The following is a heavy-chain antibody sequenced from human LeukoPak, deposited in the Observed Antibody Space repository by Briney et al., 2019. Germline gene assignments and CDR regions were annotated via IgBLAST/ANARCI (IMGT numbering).Heavy chain of an antibody. CDR2: INHSGST. J-gene: IGHJ5*02. CDR1: GGSFSAYY. Sequence: PSETLSLTCAVYGGSFSAYYWSWIRQPPGKGLEWIGEINHSGSTNYNPSLKSRVTISVDTSKNQFSLKLSSVTAADTAVYYCARGGGKPRSNWFDPWGQGTLVTVSS. CDR3: ARGGGKPRSNWFDP. V-gene: IGHV4-34*01. D-gene: IGHD1-14*01.